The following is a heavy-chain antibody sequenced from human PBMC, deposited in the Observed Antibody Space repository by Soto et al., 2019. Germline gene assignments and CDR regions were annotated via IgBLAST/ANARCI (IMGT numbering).Heavy chain of an antibody. V-gene: IGHV5-51*01. CDR2: IYPGDSDT. D-gene: IGHD1-26*01. J-gene: IGHJ6*03. CDR3: ARLDEEPVYYYYYLDV. CDR1: GYSFTSYW. Sequence: GESLKISCKGSGYSFTSYWIGWVRQMPGKGLEWMGIIYPGDSDTRYSPSFQGQVTISADKSISTAYLQWSSVKASDTAMYYCARLDEEPVYYYYYLDVWGKGTTVTVSS.